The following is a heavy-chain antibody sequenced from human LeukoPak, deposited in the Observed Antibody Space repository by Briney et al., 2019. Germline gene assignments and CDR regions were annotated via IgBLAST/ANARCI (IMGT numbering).Heavy chain of an antibody. CDR1: GGSISSYY. V-gene: IGHV4-59*12. D-gene: IGHD4-17*01. J-gene: IGHJ4*02. Sequence: SETLSLTCTVSGGSISSYYWSWIRQPPGKGLEWIGYIYYSGSTYYNPSLKSRVTISVDTSKNQFSLKLSSVTAADTAVYYCARDGRGRGGRYGDYVGYFDYWGQGTLVTVSS. CDR3: ARDGRGRGGRYGDYVGYFDY. CDR2: IYYSGST.